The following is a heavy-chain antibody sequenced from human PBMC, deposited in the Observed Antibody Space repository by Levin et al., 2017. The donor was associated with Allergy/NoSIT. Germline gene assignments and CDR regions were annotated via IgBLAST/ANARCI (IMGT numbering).Heavy chain of an antibody. V-gene: IGHV4-39*01. CDR3: ARRGFGRWFRELVYRDDAFDI. CDR1: GGSIRSSSYY. Sequence: SQTLSLTCTVSGGSIRSSSYYWGWIRQPPGKGLEWIGSIYYSGSTYYNPSLKSRVTISVDTSKNQFSLKLGSVTAADTAVYYCARRGFGRWFRELVYRDDAFDIWGQGTMVTVSS. CDR2: IYYSGST. D-gene: IGHD3-10*01. J-gene: IGHJ3*02.